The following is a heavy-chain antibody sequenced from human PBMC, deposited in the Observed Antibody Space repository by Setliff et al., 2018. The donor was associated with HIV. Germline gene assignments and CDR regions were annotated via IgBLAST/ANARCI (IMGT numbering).Heavy chain of an antibody. J-gene: IGHJ4*02. Sequence: PSETLSLTCTVSGGSISNDNHYWGWIRRHPGKGLEWIGYISYSGNTYYNPSLKSRLKISVDTSKSQFSLELRSGTAADTALYYCARDGGGSGLGFDFWGQGSRVTVS. D-gene: IGHD2-15*01. CDR2: ISYSGNT. CDR3: ARDGGGSGLGFDF. CDR1: GGSISNDNHY. V-gene: IGHV4-31*03.